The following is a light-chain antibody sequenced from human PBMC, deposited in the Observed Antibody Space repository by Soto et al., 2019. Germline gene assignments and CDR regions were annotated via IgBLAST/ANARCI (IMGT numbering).Light chain of an antibody. CDR1: SSNIGNNY. V-gene: IGLV1-51*01. Sequence: QSVLTQPPSVSAAPGQKVTISCSGRSSNIGNNYVSWYQQLPGTAPKLLIYDNNKRPSGIPDRFSGSKSGTSATLGITGLQTGDEADYYCGTWDSSLRDVVFGGGTNLTVL. CDR2: DNN. CDR3: GTWDSSLRDVV. J-gene: IGLJ2*01.